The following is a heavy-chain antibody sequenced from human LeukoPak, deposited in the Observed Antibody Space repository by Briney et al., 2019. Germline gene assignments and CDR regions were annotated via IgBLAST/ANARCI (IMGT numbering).Heavy chain of an antibody. V-gene: IGHV4-4*07. D-gene: IGHD3-9*01. CDR3: ARLRRDINYLQC. Sequence: SETLSLTCTVSGDSISGYFCSWIRQSAGKGLEWIGRIYSSGTTTYNPSLESRVSMSVDTSKNQFSLRLSSVTAADTAVYYCARLRRDINYLQCWGQGILVTVSS. CDR1: GDSISGYF. CDR2: IYSSGTT. J-gene: IGHJ4*02.